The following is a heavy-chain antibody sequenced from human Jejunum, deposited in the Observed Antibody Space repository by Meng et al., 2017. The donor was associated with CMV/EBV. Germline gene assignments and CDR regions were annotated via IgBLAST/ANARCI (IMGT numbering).Heavy chain of an antibody. Sequence: SGFTFGTYWMNWVRGVAGRGLEWVANIKQDGTGRYYVESVTGRFTISRNNAKNSLFLDMDGLRAEDTAVYYCARQKCGGDCDMDVWGQGTTVTVSS. CDR1: GFTFGTYW. CDR2: IKQDGTGR. J-gene: IGHJ6*02. CDR3: ARQKCGGDCDMDV. D-gene: IGHD2-21*01. V-gene: IGHV3-7*01.